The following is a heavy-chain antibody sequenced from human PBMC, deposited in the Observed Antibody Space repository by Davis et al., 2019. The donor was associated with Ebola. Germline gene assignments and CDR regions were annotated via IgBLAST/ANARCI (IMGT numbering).Heavy chain of an antibody. J-gene: IGHJ6*03. CDR2: ISSSSSTI. V-gene: IGHV3-48*02. Sequence: PGGSLRLSCAASGFTFSSYSMNWVRQAPGKGLEWVSYISSSSSTIYYADSVKGRFTISRDNAKNSLYLQMNSLRDEDTAVYYCARARWELLLSYYYYYMDVWGKGTTVTVSS. D-gene: IGHD1-26*01. CDR1: GFTFSSYS. CDR3: ARARWELLLSYYYYYMDV.